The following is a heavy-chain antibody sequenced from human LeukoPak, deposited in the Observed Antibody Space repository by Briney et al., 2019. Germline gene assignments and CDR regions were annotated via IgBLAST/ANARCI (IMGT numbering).Heavy chain of an antibody. CDR3: ARDMLEHDRYFDY. V-gene: IGHV3-43*01. CDR2: ITGDSGAT. CDR1: GFAFHDYT. D-gene: IGHD2-8*01. Sequence: PGESLRLSCAASGFAFHDYTMHLVRQSPGKGLEWVSLITGDSGATFYADSVQGRFTVSRDNNKNSLYLQMHSLRSEDTALYYCARDMLEHDRYFDYWGQGTLVTVSS. J-gene: IGHJ4*02.